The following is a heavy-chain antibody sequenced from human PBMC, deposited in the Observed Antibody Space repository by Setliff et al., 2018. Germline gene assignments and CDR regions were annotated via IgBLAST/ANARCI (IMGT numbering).Heavy chain of an antibody. Sequence: ASVKVSCKASGYTFGAHYIHWVRQAPGQGLEWMGIINPSAGSTSYAQKFQGRVTMTRDTSTSTVYMELRSLRSDEKAVYYCARDITMGENWVDPWGQGTMVTVSS. V-gene: IGHV1-46*01. J-gene: IGHJ5*02. D-gene: IGHD3-10*01. CDR1: GYTFGAHY. CDR3: ARDITMGENWVDP. CDR2: INPSAGST.